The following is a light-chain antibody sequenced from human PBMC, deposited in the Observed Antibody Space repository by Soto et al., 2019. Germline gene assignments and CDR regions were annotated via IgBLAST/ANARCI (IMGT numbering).Light chain of an antibody. Sequence: QSVLAQPPSASGTPGQRVTISCSGSSSNIGSNYVYWYQQLPGTAPKVLIYRDSQRPSGVPDRFFGSKSGTSASLAISGLLSEDEAEYYCATREGSLRAHVVFGGGTQLTVL. CDR3: ATREGSLRAHVV. J-gene: IGLJ2*01. V-gene: IGLV1-47*01. CDR2: RDS. CDR1: SSNIGSNY.